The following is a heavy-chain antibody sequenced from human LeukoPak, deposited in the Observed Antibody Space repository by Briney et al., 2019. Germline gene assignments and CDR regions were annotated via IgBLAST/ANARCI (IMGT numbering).Heavy chain of an antibody. Sequence: GGSLRLSCAASGFTFSDYYMSWIRQAPGKGLEWVSYISSSGSTYYADSVKGRFTISRDNSKNTLYLQMNSLRAEDTAVYYCAKDDVAVAGVFDYWGQGTLVTVSS. CDR1: GFTFSDYY. CDR2: ISSSGST. J-gene: IGHJ4*02. D-gene: IGHD6-19*01. V-gene: IGHV3-11*01. CDR3: AKDDVAVAGVFDY.